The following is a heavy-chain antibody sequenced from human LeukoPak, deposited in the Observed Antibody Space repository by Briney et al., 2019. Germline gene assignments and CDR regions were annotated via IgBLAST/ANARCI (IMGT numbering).Heavy chain of an antibody. J-gene: IGHJ4*02. Sequence: SVKVSCKASGGTFSSYAISWVRQAPGQGLEWMGRIIPILGIANYAQKFQGRVTITADKSTSTAYMELSSLRSEDTAVYYCASDYYDSSGYYGNWGQGTLVTVSS. D-gene: IGHD3-22*01. CDR3: ASDYYDSSGYYGN. CDR1: GGTFSSYA. CDR2: IIPILGIA. V-gene: IGHV1-69*04.